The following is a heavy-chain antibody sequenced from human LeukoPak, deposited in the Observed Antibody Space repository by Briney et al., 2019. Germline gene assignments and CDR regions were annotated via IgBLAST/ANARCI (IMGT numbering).Heavy chain of an antibody. D-gene: IGHD5/OR15-5a*01. Sequence: GGSLRLSCAASGFTFSNAWMSWVRQAPGKGLEWVSSISSSSSYIYYADSVKGRFTISRDNAKNSLYLQMNSLRAEDTAVYYCARALPDSGMDVWGQGTTVTVSS. CDR1: GFTFSNAW. V-gene: IGHV3-21*01. J-gene: IGHJ6*02. CDR3: ARALPDSGMDV. CDR2: ISSSSSYI.